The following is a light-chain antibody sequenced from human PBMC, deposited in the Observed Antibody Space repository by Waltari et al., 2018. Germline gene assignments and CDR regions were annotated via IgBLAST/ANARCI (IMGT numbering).Light chain of an antibody. Sequence: DIVMTQSPATLSVSPGERASLSCRASQSIRTNLAWYQQRRGQAPRLLIYDASIRATGIPARFSGSGSGTEFTLTISSLQSEDFAVYYCQQYNSWPLTCGGGTKVEIK. V-gene: IGKV3-15*01. CDR3: QQYNSWPLT. CDR1: QSIRTN. CDR2: DAS. J-gene: IGKJ4*01.